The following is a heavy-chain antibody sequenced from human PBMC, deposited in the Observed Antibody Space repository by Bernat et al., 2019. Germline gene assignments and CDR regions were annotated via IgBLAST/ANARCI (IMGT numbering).Heavy chain of an antibody. CDR2: ISGSGGST. CDR1: GFIFSTYA. Sequence: EVQLLESGGGLAPPGGSLRLSCAAPGFIFSTYAINWVRQAPGKGLEWVSGISGSGGSTYYADSVKGRFTISRDNSKNTLYLQMNSLRAEDTAVYYCARRNYFDYWGQGTLVTVSS. V-gene: IGHV3-23*01. CDR3: ARRNYFDY. J-gene: IGHJ4*02.